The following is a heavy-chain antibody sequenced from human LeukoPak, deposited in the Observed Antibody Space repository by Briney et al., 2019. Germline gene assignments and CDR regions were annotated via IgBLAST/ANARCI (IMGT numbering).Heavy chain of an antibody. CDR3: ATPDLPYYYDSSGFYDAFDI. J-gene: IGHJ3*02. D-gene: IGHD3-22*01. Sequence: SETLSLTCTVSGYSISSGYYWGWIRQPPGKGLEWIGSIYHSGSTYYNPSLKSRVTISVDTSKNQFSLKLSYVTAADTAVYYCATPDLPYYYDSSGFYDAFDIWGQGTMVTVSS. CDR2: IYHSGST. CDR1: GYSISSGYY. V-gene: IGHV4-38-2*02.